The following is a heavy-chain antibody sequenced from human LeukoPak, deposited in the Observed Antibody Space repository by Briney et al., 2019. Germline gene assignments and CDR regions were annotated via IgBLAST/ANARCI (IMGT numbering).Heavy chain of an antibody. J-gene: IGHJ6*03. Sequence: SETLSLTCAVYGGSFSGYYWSWIRQPPGKGLEWIGEINHSGSTNYNPSLKSRVTISVDTSKNQFSLKLSSVTAADTAVYYCARVERLRLGELYYYYYYMDVWGKGTTVTVSS. V-gene: IGHV4-34*01. CDR2: INHSGST. D-gene: IGHD3-16*01. CDR1: GGSFSGYY. CDR3: ARVERLRLGELYYYYYYMDV.